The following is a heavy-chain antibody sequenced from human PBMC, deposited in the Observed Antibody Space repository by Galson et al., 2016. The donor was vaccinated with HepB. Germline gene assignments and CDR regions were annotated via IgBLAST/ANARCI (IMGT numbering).Heavy chain of an antibody. D-gene: IGHD2-15*01. CDR3: AGYEVVSFDY. J-gene: IGHJ4*02. Sequence: LSLTCTVSGGSISSRGYYWSWIRQHPGKGLEWIGYIYYSGGTYYNPSLQSRLTISLDTSKNHFTLKLDSVTAADTAVYYCAGYEVVSFDYWGQGTLVTVSS. CDR1: GGSISSRGYY. V-gene: IGHV4-31*03. CDR2: IYYSGGT.